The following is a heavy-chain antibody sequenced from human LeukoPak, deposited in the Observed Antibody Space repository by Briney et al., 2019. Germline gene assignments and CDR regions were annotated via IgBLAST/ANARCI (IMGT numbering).Heavy chain of an antibody. J-gene: IGHJ6*03. CDR2: IIPIFGTA. D-gene: IGHD6-13*01. V-gene: IGHV1-69*06. CDR1: GGTFSSYA. CDR3: ASEVQYSSSWYRKGYYYYYMDV. Sequence: GASVKVSCKASGGTFSSYAISWVRQAPGQGLEWMGGIIPIFGTANYAQKFQGRVTITADKSTSTAYMELSSLRSEDTAVYYCASEVQYSSSWYRKGYYYYYMDVWGKGTTVTVSS.